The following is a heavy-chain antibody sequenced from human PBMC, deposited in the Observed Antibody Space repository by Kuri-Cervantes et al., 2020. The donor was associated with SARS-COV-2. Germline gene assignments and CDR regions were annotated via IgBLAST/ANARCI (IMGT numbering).Heavy chain of an antibody. CDR3: ARVTVTMIVGGYWFDL. CDR1: GITVNSSY. V-gene: IGHV3-53*01. Sequence: GESLKISCAASGITVNSSYMSWVRQAPGKGLEWVSIIYTGGDTYYADSVKGRFTIARDISENTLYLQLNSLKNEDTAVYYCARVTVTMIVGGYWFDLWGQGTLVTVSS. D-gene: IGHD3-22*01. CDR2: IYTGGDT. J-gene: IGHJ5*02.